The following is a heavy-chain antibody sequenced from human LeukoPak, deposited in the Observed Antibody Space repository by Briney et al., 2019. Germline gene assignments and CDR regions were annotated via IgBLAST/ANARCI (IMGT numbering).Heavy chain of an antibody. CDR1: GFTFSDDY. CDR2: IKTDGSEK. CDR3: AGDYTGYFP. J-gene: IGHJ5*02. D-gene: IGHD3-9*01. Sequence: GGSLRLSCAASGFTFSDDYMSWVRQAPGKGLEWVANIKTDGSEKYYVDSVKGRFTISRDNAKNSLYLQMNSLRAEDTAVYYCAGDYTGYFPWGQGTLVIVSS. V-gene: IGHV3-7*03.